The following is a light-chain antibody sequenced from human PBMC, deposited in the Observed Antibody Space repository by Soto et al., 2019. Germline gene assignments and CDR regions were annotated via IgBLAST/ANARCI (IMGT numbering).Light chain of an antibody. CDR3: SSYAGSNNLEV. CDR1: SSDVGGYNY. J-gene: IGLJ2*01. Sequence: QSALTQPPSASESPGQSVTISCTGTSSDVGGYNYVSWYQQHPGKAPKLMIYEVSKRPSGVPDRSSGSKSGNTASLTVSGLQAEDEADYYCSSYAGSNNLEVFGGGTKLTVL. V-gene: IGLV2-8*01. CDR2: EVS.